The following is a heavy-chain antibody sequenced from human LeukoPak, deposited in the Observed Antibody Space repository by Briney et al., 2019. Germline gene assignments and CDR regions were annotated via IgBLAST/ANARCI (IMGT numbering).Heavy chain of an antibody. CDR1: GFTFSSYA. CDR2: ISGSGGST. CDR3: AKDGLVTVAGNSDY. J-gene: IGHJ4*02. V-gene: IGHV3-23*01. D-gene: IGHD6-19*01. Sequence: GGSLRLSCAASGFTFSSYAMSWVRQAPGKGLEWVSAISGSGGSTYYADSVKGRFTISRDNSKNTLYLQMNSLRAEDTAVYYCAKDGLVTVAGNSDYWGQGTLVTVSS.